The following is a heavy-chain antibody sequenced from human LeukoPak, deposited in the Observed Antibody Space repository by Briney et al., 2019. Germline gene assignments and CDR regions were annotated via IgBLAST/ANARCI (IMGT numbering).Heavy chain of an antibody. D-gene: IGHD3-22*01. CDR3: ARALVISSGNYVAVGFDY. CDR2: LLYGGST. J-gene: IGHJ4*02. V-gene: IGHV4-39*07. CDR1: GFTFSSYE. Sequence: NPGGSLRLSCAASGFTFSSYEMNWVRQAPGKGLEWIGSLLYGGSTYYNPSLQSRVTVSVDTSKNQVSLKLSSVTAADTAVYFCARALVISSGNYVAVGFDYWGQGTLVTVSS.